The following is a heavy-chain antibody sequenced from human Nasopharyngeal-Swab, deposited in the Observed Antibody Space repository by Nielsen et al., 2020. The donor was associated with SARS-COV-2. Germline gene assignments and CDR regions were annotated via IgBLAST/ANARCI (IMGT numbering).Heavy chain of an antibody. CDR3: AKEKTTHTRGYFDF. V-gene: IGHV3-30*18. CDR2: ISYEGSNK. CDR1: GFTFSRYG. Sequence: GGSLRLSCAASGFTFSRYGMHWVRQAPGRGREWVAIISYEGSNKYYADSVKGRFTISRDNSKNPVYLQISSLRAEDTAVYYCAKEKTTHTRGYFDFSGQGTLVTVSS. D-gene: IGHD1-7*01. J-gene: IGHJ4*02.